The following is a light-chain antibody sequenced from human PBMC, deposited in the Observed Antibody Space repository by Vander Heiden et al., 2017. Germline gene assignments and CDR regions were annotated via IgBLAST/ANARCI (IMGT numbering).Light chain of an antibody. V-gene: IGLV1-40*01. Sequence: QSVLPQPPSVPAAPRQCVTISCTGSSSHIGAANDVHWYQQIPGKAPKLLIYDNSNRPSGVPERFSGSKSGTTATLTITGVEAEDEAEYYCQVCDSSSDGEVFGGGTKLTVL. CDR1: SSHIGAAND. J-gene: IGLJ2*01. CDR2: DNS. CDR3: QVCDSSSDGEV.